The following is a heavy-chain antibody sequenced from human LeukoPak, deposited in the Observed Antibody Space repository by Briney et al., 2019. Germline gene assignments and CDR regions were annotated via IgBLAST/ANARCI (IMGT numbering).Heavy chain of an antibody. D-gene: IGHD2-2*01. V-gene: IGHV3-48*03. Sequence: GGSLRLSCAASGFTFSSYEMNWVRQAPGKGLEWVSYISSSGSTIYYADSVKGRFTISRDNAKNSLYLQMNSLRAEDTAVYYCAREDRKVVPAAMGLSDAFDIWGQGTMVTVSS. CDR1: GFTFSSYE. J-gene: IGHJ3*02. CDR2: ISSSGSTI. CDR3: AREDRKVVPAAMGLSDAFDI.